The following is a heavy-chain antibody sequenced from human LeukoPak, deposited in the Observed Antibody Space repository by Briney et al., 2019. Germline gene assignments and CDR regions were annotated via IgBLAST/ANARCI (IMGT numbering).Heavy chain of an antibody. J-gene: IGHJ4*02. Sequence: SETLSLTCTVSGGSISSYYWGWIRQPPGKGLEWIGSIYYSGSTYYNPSLKSRVTISVDTSKNQFSLKLSSVTAADTAVYYCARHGYSGSYYAIDYWGQGTLVTVSS. CDR3: ARHGYSGSYYAIDY. D-gene: IGHD1-26*01. CDR1: GGSISSYY. V-gene: IGHV4-39*01. CDR2: IYYSGST.